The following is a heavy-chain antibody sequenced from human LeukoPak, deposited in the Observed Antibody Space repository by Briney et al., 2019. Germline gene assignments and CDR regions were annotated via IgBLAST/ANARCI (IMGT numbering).Heavy chain of an antibody. J-gene: IGHJ5*02. CDR3: ARRLTQYDCFDP. Sequence: SQTLSLTCAISGDSVSSNSVTWNWIRQSPSRGLEWLGRTYYRSTWYNDYAVSVGGRITVNPDTSKNQFSLHLNSVAPEDTAVYYCARRLTQYDCFDPWGQGILVTVSS. V-gene: IGHV6-1*01. CDR2: TYYRSTWYN. CDR1: GDSVSSNSVT. D-gene: IGHD2-2*01.